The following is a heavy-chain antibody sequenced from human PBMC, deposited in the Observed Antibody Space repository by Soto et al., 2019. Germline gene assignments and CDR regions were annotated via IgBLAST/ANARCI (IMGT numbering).Heavy chain of an antibody. J-gene: IGHJ5*02. D-gene: IGHD6-13*01. CDR3: ARDSSSWKNWFDP. Sequence: PGGSLRLSCAASGFTFSSYWMHWVRQAPGKGLVWVSRINSDGNSTSYADSVKGRFTISRDNAKNTLYLQMNSLRAEDTAVYYCARDSSSWKNWFDPWGQGTLVTVSS. CDR1: GFTFSSYW. CDR2: INSDGNST. V-gene: IGHV3-74*01.